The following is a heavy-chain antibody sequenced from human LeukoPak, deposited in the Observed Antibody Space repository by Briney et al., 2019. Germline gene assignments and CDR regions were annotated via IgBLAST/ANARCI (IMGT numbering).Heavy chain of an antibody. J-gene: IGHJ4*02. CDR2: INPNSGGT. CDR3: ARAGPSNWGICFDY. V-gene: IGHV1-2*02. CDR1: GYTFTNSY. Sequence: ASVKVSCKASGYTFTNSYIHWVRQAPGQGLEWMGWINPNSGGTNYAQKFQGRVTMTRDTSISTAYMELSRLRSDDTAVYYCARAGPSNWGICFDYWGQGTLVTVSS. D-gene: IGHD7-27*01.